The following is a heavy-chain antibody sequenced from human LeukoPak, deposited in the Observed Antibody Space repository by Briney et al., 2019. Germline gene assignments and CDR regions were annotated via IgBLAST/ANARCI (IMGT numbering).Heavy chain of an antibody. Sequence: PGGSLRLSCTASGFTFTSYAMSWVSQTPAKGLEWVANLKQDGNERYYVDSVKGRFTISRDNTENSLFLQMNSLRADDTAVYYCARDEDYSGNSDYWGQGTLVTVSS. CDR1: GFTFTSYA. V-gene: IGHV3-7*03. J-gene: IGHJ4*02. D-gene: IGHD4-23*01. CDR3: ARDEDYSGNSDY. CDR2: LKQDGNER.